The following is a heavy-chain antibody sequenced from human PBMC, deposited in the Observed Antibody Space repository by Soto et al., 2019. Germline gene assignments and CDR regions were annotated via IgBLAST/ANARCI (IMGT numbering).Heavy chain of an antibody. CDR1: GGSISSYY. D-gene: IGHD6-13*01. Sequence: PSETLSLTRTVSGGSISSYYWSWIRQPPGKGLEWIGYIYYSGSTNYNPSLKSRVTISVDTSKNQFSLKLSSVTAADTAVYYCARGWRSSSWSLFDPWGQGTQGTV. V-gene: IGHV4-59*01. CDR2: IYYSGST. J-gene: IGHJ5*02. CDR3: ARGWRSSSWSLFDP.